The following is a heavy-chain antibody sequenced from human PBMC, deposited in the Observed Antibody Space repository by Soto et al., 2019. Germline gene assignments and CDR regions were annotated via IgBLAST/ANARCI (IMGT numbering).Heavy chain of an antibody. V-gene: IGHV3-23*01. D-gene: IGHD3-16*01. CDR2: ISGSGGST. CDR1: GFTFSSYA. J-gene: IGHJ4*02. CDR3: ARGPWAEFDY. Sequence: GGSLRLSCAASGFTFSSYAMSWVRQAPGKGLEWVSGISGSGGSTYYADSVKGRFTISRDNSKNTLYLQMNSLRAEDTAVYYCARGPWAEFDYWGQGTLVTVSS.